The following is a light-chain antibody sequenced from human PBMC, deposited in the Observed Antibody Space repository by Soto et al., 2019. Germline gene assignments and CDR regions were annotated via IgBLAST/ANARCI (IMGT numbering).Light chain of an antibody. V-gene: IGKV1-27*01. CDR2: AAS. CDR3: QKYNSAPRT. J-gene: IGKJ4*01. Sequence: DIQMTQSPSYLAASVGDRATITCRASQGISNYLAWYQQKPGKVPKLLIYAASTLQSGVPSRFSGSGSGTDFNLTISSLQPEDVATYYCQKYNSAPRTFGGGTKVDIK. CDR1: QGISNY.